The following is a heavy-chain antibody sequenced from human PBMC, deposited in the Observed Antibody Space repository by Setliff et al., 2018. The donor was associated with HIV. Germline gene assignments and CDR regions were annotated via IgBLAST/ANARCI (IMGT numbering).Heavy chain of an antibody. J-gene: IGHJ4*02. V-gene: IGHV4-59*08. CDR1: GGSISGYY. CDR3: ARQSDSSGYFPSWYFDY. D-gene: IGHD3-22*01. CDR2: IFYSGST. Sequence: SDTLSLTCTVSGGSISGYYWSWIRQPPGKGLEWIGYIFYSGSTNYNPSLKSRVTISVDTSKNQFSLKLSSVTAADTAVYYCARQSDSSGYFPSWYFDYWAQGTLVTVSS.